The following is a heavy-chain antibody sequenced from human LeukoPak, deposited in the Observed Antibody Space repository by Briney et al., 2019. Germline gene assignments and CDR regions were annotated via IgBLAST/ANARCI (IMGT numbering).Heavy chain of an antibody. V-gene: IGHV1-58*01. CDR2: IVVGSGNT. CDR1: GFTFTSSA. J-gene: IGHJ3*02. Sequence: GTSVKVPCKASGFTFTSSAVQWVRQARGQRLEWIGWIVVGSGNTNYAQKFQERVTITRDMSTSTAYMELSSLRSEDTAVYYCAAVGGNWSDVSAFDIWGQGTMVTVSS. D-gene: IGHD1-20*01. CDR3: AAVGGNWSDVSAFDI.